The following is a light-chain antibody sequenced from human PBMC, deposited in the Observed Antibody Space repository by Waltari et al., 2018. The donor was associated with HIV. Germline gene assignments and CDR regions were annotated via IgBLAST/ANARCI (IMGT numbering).Light chain of an antibody. CDR2: QDK. J-gene: IGLJ3*02. Sequence: SYELTQPPSVSVSPGQTASITCPGDKLGNNYVCWYQQKPGQSPVLVIYQDKKRPSGIPERFSGSNSGNTATLTISGTQAVDEADYYCQAWDSSTVVFGGGTKLTVL. V-gene: IGLV3-1*01. CDR3: QAWDSSTVV. CDR1: KLGNNY.